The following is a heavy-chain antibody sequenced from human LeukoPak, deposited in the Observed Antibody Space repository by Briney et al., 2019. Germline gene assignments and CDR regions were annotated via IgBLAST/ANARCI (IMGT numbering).Heavy chain of an antibody. Sequence: GGSLRLSCAASGFTFSSYWMHWVRQAPGKGLVWVSRINSDGSSTSYADSVKGRFTISRDNAKNTLYLQMNSLRAEDTAVYYCARGFITMVRGVIITWGRGTLVTVSS. CDR2: INSDGSST. D-gene: IGHD3-10*01. J-gene: IGHJ4*02. CDR1: GFTFSSYW. CDR3: ARGFITMVRGVIIT. V-gene: IGHV3-74*01.